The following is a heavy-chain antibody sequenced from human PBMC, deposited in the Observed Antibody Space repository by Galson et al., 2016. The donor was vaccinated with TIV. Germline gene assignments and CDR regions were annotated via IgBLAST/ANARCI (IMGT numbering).Heavy chain of an antibody. CDR2: TYYTSKWNT. Sequence: CAISGDSVSGNTAAWNWVRQSPSRGLEWLGRTYYTSKWNTDYAVSVQGRIIIRPDTSMNPVSLQFSSVIPDDTAVYYCSRGNWNYGMGGAMDVWGPGTTVTVSS. CDR1: GDSVSGNTAA. D-gene: IGHD1-7*01. V-gene: IGHV6-1*01. J-gene: IGHJ6*02. CDR3: SRGNWNYGMGGAMDV.